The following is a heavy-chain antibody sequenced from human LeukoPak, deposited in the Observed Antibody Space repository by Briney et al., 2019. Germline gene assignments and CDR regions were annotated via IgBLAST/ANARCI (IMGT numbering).Heavy chain of an antibody. V-gene: IGHV3-48*03. D-gene: IGHD6-13*01. CDR1: GFTFSSYE. CDR2: ISSSGSTI. J-gene: IGHJ4*02. Sequence: GGSLRLSCAASGFTFSSYEMNWVRQAPGKGLEWVSYISSSGSTIYYADSVKGRFTISRDNAKNSLYLQMNSLRAEDTAVYYCARACIAAAIREYYFDYWGQGTLVTVSS. CDR3: ARACIAAAIREYYFDY.